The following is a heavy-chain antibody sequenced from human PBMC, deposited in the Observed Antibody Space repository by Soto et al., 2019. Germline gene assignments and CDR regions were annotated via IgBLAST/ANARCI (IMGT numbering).Heavy chain of an antibody. CDR1: GYTFTSYD. V-gene: IGHV1-8*01. CDR2: MNPNSGNT. J-gene: IGHJ4*02. Sequence: QVQLVQSGAEVKKPGASVKVSCKASGYTFTSYDINWVRQATGQGLEWMGWMNPNSGNTGYAQKCQGRVTMTRTTSTSTAYMKLSSLRAEDTALYYCARERSCYFDYWGQGTLVTVSS. CDR3: ARERSCYFDY. D-gene: IGHD1-1*01.